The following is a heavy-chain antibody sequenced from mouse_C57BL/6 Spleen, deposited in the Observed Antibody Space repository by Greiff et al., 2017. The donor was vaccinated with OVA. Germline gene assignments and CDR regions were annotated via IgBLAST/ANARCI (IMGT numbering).Heavy chain of an antibody. CDR3: AKLGRQDYFDY. D-gene: IGHD4-1*01. CDR2: IDPSDSET. Sequence: VQLQQPGAELVRPGSSVKLSCKASGYTFTSYWMHWVKQRPIQGLEWIGNIDPSDSETHYNQKFKDKATLTVDKSSSTAYMPLSSLTSEDSAVYYCAKLGRQDYFDYWGQGTTLTVSS. CDR1: GYTFTSYW. V-gene: IGHV1-52*01. J-gene: IGHJ2*01.